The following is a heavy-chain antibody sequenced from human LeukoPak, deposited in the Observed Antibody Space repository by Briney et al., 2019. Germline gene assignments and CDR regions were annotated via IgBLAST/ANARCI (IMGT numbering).Heavy chain of an antibody. Sequence: GGSLRLSCAASGVTFSDYGMHWVRRAPGKGLEWVAAIWYDGSTKYYSDSVKGRFTISRDNSKNTLYRQMNSLGAEDTAGYYCAGDRGGGAVPYFDYWGQGTLVTVSS. CDR1: GVTFSDYG. D-gene: IGHD3-10*01. CDR2: IWYDGSTK. CDR3: AGDRGGGAVPYFDY. J-gene: IGHJ4*02. V-gene: IGHV3-33*01.